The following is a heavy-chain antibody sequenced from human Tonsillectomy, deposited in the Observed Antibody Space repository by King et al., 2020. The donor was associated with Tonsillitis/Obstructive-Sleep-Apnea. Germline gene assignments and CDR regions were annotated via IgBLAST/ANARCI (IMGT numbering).Heavy chain of an antibody. Sequence: QLVQSGGGLVQPGGSLRLSCAASGFTFSSYEMNWVRQAPGKGLEWVSYISSSGSTIYYADSVKGRFTISRDNAKNSLYLQMNSLRAEDTAVYYCARDSDHYDSSGYYYENFDYWGQGTLVTVSS. J-gene: IGHJ4*02. V-gene: IGHV3-48*03. CDR3: ARDSDHYDSSGYYYENFDY. D-gene: IGHD3-22*01. CDR2: ISSSGSTI. CDR1: GFTFSSYE.